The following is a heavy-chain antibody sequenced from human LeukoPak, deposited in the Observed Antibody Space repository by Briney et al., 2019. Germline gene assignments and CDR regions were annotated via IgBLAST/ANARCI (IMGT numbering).Heavy chain of an antibody. D-gene: IGHD6-19*01. CDR2: IYYSGST. V-gene: IGHV4-39*07. J-gene: IGHJ6*03. CDR3: ARDRSGSGSYYYYYYYMDV. CDR1: GGSISSSSYY. Sequence: PSETLSLTCTVSGGSISSSSYYWGWIRQPPGKGLEWIGSIYYSGSTYYNPSLKSRVTISVDTSKNQFSLKLSSVTAADTAVYYCARDRSGSGSYYYYYYYMDVWGKGTTVTVSS.